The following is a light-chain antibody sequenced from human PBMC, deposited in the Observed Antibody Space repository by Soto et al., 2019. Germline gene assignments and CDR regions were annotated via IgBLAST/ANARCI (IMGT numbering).Light chain of an antibody. CDR3: QQYDNIILS. Sequence: TQSPTSLFASVGDRVTITCQASQYIGTFVNWYQQKGGEAPRLLISGASNLEAGVPSRFRGSGSGADFIFTITNLQPEDVGTYSCQQYDNIILSFGGGTKVEI. V-gene: IGKV1-33*01. J-gene: IGKJ4*01. CDR2: GAS. CDR1: QYIGTF.